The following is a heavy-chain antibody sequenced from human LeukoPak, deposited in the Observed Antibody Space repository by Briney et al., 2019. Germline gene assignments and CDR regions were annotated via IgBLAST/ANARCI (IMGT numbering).Heavy chain of an antibody. CDR1: GFTVSTNC. V-gene: IGHV3-53*04. CDR3: AKDSYYDSSGYYYSFDY. J-gene: IGHJ4*02. Sequence: QSGGSLRLSCAASGFTVSTNCMTWVRQAPGKGLEWVSTIYSGGTTYYADSVMGRFTISRHNSRNTLYLQMNSLRAEDTAVYYCAKDSYYDSSGYYYSFDYWGQGTLVTVSS. D-gene: IGHD3-22*01. CDR2: IYSGGTT.